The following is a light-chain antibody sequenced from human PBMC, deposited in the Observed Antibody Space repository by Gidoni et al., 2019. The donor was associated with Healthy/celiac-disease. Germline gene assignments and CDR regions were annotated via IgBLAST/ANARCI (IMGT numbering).Light chain of an antibody. CDR1: PGTSSW. CDR2: DAS. Sequence: DIQMTLLPSTLSASVGDIVTITCRARPGTSSWLAWYQQKPGKAPKLLIYDASSLESGIPARFSGSGSGTEFTLTISRLEPDDFATYYCQQYDSYTWTFGQGTKVEI. V-gene: IGKV1-5*01. CDR3: QQYDSYTWT. J-gene: IGKJ1*01.